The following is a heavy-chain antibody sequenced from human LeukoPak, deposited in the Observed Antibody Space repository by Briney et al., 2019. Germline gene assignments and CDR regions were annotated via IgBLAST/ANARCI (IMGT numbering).Heavy chain of an antibody. CDR1: GGSITSYY. J-gene: IGHJ4*02. V-gene: IGHV4-59*08. Sequence: SETLSLTCTVSGGSITSYYWSWIRQPPGKGLEWIGYIYYSGSTNYNPSLKSRVTISVDTSKNQFSLKLSSVTAADTAAYYCARSPSSSYYDSSVHYGDYYGDYWGQGTRVTVSS. D-gene: IGHD3-22*01. CDR2: IYYSGST. CDR3: ARSPSSSYYDSSVHYGDYYGDY.